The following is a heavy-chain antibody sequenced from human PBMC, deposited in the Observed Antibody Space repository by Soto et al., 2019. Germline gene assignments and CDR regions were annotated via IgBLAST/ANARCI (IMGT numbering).Heavy chain of an antibody. D-gene: IGHD2-21*01. CDR3: AKGLVLARYSYYMDV. CDR2: ISWNSGSI. V-gene: IGHV3-9*01. Sequence: GGSLRLSCAASGFTFDDYAMHWVRQAPGKGLEWVSGISWNSGSIGYADSVKGRFTISRDNAKNSLYLQMNSLRAEDTALYYCAKGLVLARYSYYMDVWGKGTTVTVSS. J-gene: IGHJ6*03. CDR1: GFTFDDYA.